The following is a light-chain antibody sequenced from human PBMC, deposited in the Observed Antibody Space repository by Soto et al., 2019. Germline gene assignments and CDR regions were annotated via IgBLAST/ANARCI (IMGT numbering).Light chain of an antibody. CDR3: QQYKNWPPLT. CDR2: GAF. CDR1: QSVSFH. Sequence: EIVMTQSPATLSVSPGETATPSCRASQSVSFHLAWYQQKPGQGPRLLIYGAFTRATGIPARFSGSGSGTDFTLTISSLQSEDFALYYCQQYKNWPPLTFGGGTKVEIK. J-gene: IGKJ4*01. V-gene: IGKV3-15*01.